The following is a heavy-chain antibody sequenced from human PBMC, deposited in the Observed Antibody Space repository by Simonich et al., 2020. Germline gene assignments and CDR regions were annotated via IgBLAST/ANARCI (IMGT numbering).Heavy chain of an antibody. CDR3: ARGPRWTGDDAFDI. D-gene: IGHD7-27*01. Sequence: QVQLVQYGAEVKKPGASVKVSCTASGYTFTGYSMHWVRQAPGPGLEGRGWYNPNSGGTNYAKKFQGRVTITRDTAISTADRELSRLRSDDTAVYYCARGPRWTGDDAFDIWGQGTMVTVSS. J-gene: IGHJ3*02. V-gene: IGHV1-2*02. CDR2: YNPNSGGT. CDR1: GYTFTGYS.